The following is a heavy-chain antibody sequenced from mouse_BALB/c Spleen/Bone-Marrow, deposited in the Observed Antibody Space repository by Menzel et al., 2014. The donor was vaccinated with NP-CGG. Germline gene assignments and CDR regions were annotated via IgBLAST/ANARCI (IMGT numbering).Heavy chain of an antibody. CDR1: GYAFSSSW. CDR3: ARHYLYYFDY. CDR2: IYPGDGDT. V-gene: IGHV1-82*01. J-gene: IGHJ2*01. Sequence: VQGVESGPELVKPGASVKISCKASGYAFSSSWMNWVKQRPGQGLEWIGRIYPGDGDTNYNGKFKGKATLTADKSSSTAYMQLSSLTSVDSAVYFCARHYLYYFDYWGQGTTLTVSS. D-gene: IGHD5-5*01.